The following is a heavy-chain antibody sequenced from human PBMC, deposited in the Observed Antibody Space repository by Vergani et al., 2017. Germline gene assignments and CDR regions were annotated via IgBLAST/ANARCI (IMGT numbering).Heavy chain of an antibody. D-gene: IGHD3-10*01. Sequence: EVQLVESGGDLVQPGRSLRLSCAASGFTFDDYATHWVRQAPGKGPEWVSAISGSGGSTYYADSVKGRFTISRDNSKNTLYLQMNSLRAEDTAVYYCAKGRGVIEAFDIWGQGTMVTVSS. J-gene: IGHJ3*02. CDR1: GFTFDDYA. CDR3: AKGRGVIEAFDI. V-gene: IGHV3-23*04. CDR2: ISGSGGST.